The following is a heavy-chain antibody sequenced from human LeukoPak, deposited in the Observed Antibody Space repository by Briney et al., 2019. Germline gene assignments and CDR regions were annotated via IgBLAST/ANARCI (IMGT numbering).Heavy chain of an antibody. V-gene: IGHV4-34*01. Sequence: SETLSLTCTVSGGSISNYYWSWIRQPPGKGLEWIGEINHSGSTNYNPSLKSRVTISVDTSKNQFSLKLSSVTAADTAVYYCARRDAIAYYYYMDVWGKGTTVTISS. CDR3: ARRDAIAYYYYMDV. J-gene: IGHJ6*03. D-gene: IGHD2-21*01. CDR2: INHSGST. CDR1: GGSISNYY.